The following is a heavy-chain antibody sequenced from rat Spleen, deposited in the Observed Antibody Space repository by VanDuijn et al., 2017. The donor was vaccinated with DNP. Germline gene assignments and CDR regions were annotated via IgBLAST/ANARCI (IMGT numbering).Heavy chain of an antibody. J-gene: IGHJ2*01. D-gene: IGHD1-4*01. CDR1: GFTFSSHW. V-gene: IGHV5-58*01. CDR2: INKDGGGT. CDR3: AKDGTSDGYNHFDY. Sequence: EVQVVETGGGLVQPGRSLKLSCVASGFTFSSHWMYWIRQVPGKGLDWVASINKDGGGTYYQDSVKGRFTISRDNAENTVYLQMKSLRSEDTATYYCAKDGTSDGYNHFDYWGQGVMVTVSS.